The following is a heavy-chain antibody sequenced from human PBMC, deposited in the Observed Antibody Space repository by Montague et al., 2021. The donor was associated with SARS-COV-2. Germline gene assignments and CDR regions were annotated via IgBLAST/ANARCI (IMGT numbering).Heavy chain of an antibody. D-gene: IGHD3-10*01. CDR2: IDWDVDK. CDR3: ARTAGTDYTGYYYYAMDV. J-gene: IGHJ6*02. CDR1: GFSLSTSGMC. V-gene: IGHV2-70*11. Sequence: PALFPPPPPLPLPCPFSGFSLSTSGMCVSWIRQPPGKALEWLARIDWDVDKYYSTSLKTRLTISKDTSKNQVVLTMTNMDPVDTATYYCARTAGTDYTGYYYYAMDVWGQGTTVTVSS.